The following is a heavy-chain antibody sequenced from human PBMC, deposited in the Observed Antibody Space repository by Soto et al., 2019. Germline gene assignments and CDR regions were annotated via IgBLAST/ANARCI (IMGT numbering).Heavy chain of an antibody. D-gene: IGHD1-26*01. CDR3: ARVLAIDATLGVDP. CDR1: GYSFTSYG. Sequence: ASVKVSCKSSGYSFTSYGITWVRQAPGQGLEWMGWISANNGNTNYAQNLQGRVTMTTDTSATTAYMELRSLRSDDTAVYYCARVLAIDATLGVDPWGQGTLVTVSS. CDR2: ISANNGNT. J-gene: IGHJ5*02. V-gene: IGHV1-18*04.